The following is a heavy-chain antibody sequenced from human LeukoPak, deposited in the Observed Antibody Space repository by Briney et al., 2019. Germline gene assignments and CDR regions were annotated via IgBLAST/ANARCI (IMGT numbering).Heavy chain of an antibody. Sequence: ASVEVSCKASGYTFTDYYMHWVRQAPGQGLDWMGWVIPNSGDTKYAEKFQGRITMTRDTSISTAYMELSRLRSDDTAVYYCARVGLDYYGSGSYYFDYWGQGTLVTVSS. J-gene: IGHJ4*02. CDR3: ARVGLDYYGSGSYYFDY. CDR1: GYTFTDYY. CDR2: VIPNSGDT. V-gene: IGHV1-2*02. D-gene: IGHD3-10*01.